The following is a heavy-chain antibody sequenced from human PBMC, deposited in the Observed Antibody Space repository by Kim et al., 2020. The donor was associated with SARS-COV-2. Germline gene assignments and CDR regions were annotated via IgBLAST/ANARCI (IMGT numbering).Heavy chain of an antibody. V-gene: IGHV1-58*01. CDR3: AADPRYSSGWTGFRYYYYGMDV. Sequence: SVKVSCKASGFTFTSSAVQWVRQARGQRLEWIGWIVVGSGNTNYAQKFQERVTITRDMSTSTAYMELSSLRSEDTAVYYCAADPRYSSGWTGFRYYYYGMDVWGQGTTVTVSS. J-gene: IGHJ6*02. CDR1: GFTFTSSA. D-gene: IGHD6-19*01. CDR2: IVVGSGNT.